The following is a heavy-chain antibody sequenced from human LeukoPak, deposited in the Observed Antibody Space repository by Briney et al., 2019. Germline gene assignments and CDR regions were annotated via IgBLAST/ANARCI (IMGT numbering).Heavy chain of an antibody. CDR3: ARAGGYSYGFPYYYYYMDV. V-gene: IGHV1-2*02. J-gene: IGHJ6*03. CDR1: GYTFTGYY. CDR2: INPNSGGT. D-gene: IGHD5-18*01. Sequence: ASVKVSCKASGYTFTGYYMHWVRQAPGQGLEWMGWINPNSGGTNYAQKFQGRVTMTRDTSISTAYMELSRLRSDDTAVYYCARAGGYSYGFPYYYYYMDVWGKGTTVTVS.